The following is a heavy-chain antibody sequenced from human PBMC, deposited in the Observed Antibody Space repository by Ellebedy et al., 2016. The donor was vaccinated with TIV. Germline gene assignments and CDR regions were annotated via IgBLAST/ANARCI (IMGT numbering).Heavy chain of an antibody. CDR2: ISYDGSNK. CDR1: GFPLSSYG. D-gene: IGHD4-23*01. CDR3: AKSHAVADTDDFYWYFEL. J-gene: IGHJ2*01. Sequence: GESLKISCAAYGFPLSSYGMHWVRQAPGKGLEWVAVISYDGSNKYYADSVKGRFTISRDNSKNTLHLRMNSLRAEDTAVYYCAKSHAVADTDDFYWYFELWGRGTLVTVSS. V-gene: IGHV3-30*18.